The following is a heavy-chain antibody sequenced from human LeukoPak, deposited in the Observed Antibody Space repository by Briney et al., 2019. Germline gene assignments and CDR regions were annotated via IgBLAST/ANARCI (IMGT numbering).Heavy chain of an antibody. D-gene: IGHD2-15*01. CDR1: GFTFGDYA. Sequence: GGSLRLSCTAFGFTFGDYAMSWVRQAPGKGLEWGSFIRSKAYGGTTEYAAPVKGRFTVSRDDSNSIAYLQMNSLKTEDTAVYYCTRGPYCSGGSCYPNPDAFDIWGQGTMVTVSS. J-gene: IGHJ3*02. CDR2: IRSKAYGGTT. V-gene: IGHV3-49*04. CDR3: TRGPYCSGGSCYPNPDAFDI.